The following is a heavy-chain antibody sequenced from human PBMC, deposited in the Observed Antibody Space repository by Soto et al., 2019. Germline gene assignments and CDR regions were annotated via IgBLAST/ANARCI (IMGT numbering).Heavy chain of an antibody. CDR1: GFTFSTYA. V-gene: IGHV3-23*01. J-gene: IGHJ6*02. Sequence: GGSLRLSCAASGFTFSTYAMSWVRQAPGKGLEWVSAVRGSGTTTYYADSVKGRFTISRDNSKNTLYLQMSSLRAEDTALYYCAKVRSSSWYWYGMDVWGQGTTVTVSS. D-gene: IGHD6-13*01. CDR2: VRGSGTTT. CDR3: AKVRSSSWYWYGMDV.